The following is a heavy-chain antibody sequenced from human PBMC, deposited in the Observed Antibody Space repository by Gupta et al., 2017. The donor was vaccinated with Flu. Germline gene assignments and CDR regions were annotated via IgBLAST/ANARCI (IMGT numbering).Heavy chain of an antibody. D-gene: IGHD2-21*01. J-gene: IGHJ4*02. CDR3: ARWRGYYDF. Sequence: QVQLVQSGAEVKKPGASVRVSCKASGYVFTSFYIHWLRQAPGQGLEWMGKIDCGGGSTTYAQKFQGRITMTRDTSANTVYMEVSSLRSDDTAVYYCARWRGYYDFWGQGTLGPRLL. V-gene: IGHV1-46*01. CDR1: GYVFTSFY. CDR2: IDCGGGST.